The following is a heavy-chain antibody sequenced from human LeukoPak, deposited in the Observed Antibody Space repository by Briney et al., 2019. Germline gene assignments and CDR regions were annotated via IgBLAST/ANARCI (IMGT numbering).Heavy chain of an antibody. D-gene: IGHD3-16*01. CDR3: AKVRWGSDNALDS. CDR1: GFTFSSYA. V-gene: IGHV3-23*01. Sequence: GGSLRLSCAASGFTFSSYAMSWVRQAPGKGLEWVSAISGTGFSTYYADSVKGRFTISRDNSKNTLYLQMNSLRAEDTAVYYCAKVRWGSDNALDSWGQGTLVTGSS. CDR2: ISGTGFST. J-gene: IGHJ4*02.